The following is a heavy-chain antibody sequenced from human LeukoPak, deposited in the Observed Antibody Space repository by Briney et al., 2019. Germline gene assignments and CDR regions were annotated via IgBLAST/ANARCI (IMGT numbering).Heavy chain of an antibody. J-gene: IGHJ5*02. CDR1: GGSISSYY. Sequence: PSETLSLTCTVSGGSISSYYWSWIRQPAGKGLEWIGRIYSGGNTNYNPSLKSRVTMSVDTSKKQFSLKLSSVAVADTAVYYCARGSVITFGGVTQTGGNWFDPWGQGTLVTVSS. D-gene: IGHD3-16*01. CDR2: IYSGGNT. V-gene: IGHV4-4*07. CDR3: ARGSVITFGGVTQTGGNWFDP.